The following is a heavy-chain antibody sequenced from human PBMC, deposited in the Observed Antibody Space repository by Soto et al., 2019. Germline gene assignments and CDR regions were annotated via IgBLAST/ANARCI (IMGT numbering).Heavy chain of an antibody. CDR1: GFSFSYCA. D-gene: IGHD4-17*01. J-gene: IGHJ4*02. Sequence: SLRLSCAASGFSFSYCAMHWVRQAPGKGLEWVAVISYDGTNKYYADSVKGRFTISRDNSKNTLFLQMNSLRAEDTAVYYCAKAVTTVTPLGFDHWGQGNLVTLPS. V-gene: IGHV3-30*18. CDR3: AKAVTTVTPLGFDH. CDR2: ISYDGTNK.